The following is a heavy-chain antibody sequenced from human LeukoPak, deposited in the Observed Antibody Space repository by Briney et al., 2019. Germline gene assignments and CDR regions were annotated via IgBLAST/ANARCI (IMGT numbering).Heavy chain of an antibody. Sequence: ASVKVSCKASGYTFTSYYMHWVRQAPGQGLEWMGIINPSSGSTSYAQKFQGRVTTTRDTSTSTVYMELSSLRSEDTAVYYCAREGDSRTDFDYWGQGTLVTVSS. CDR2: INPSSGST. CDR1: GYTFTSYY. V-gene: IGHV1-46*01. CDR3: AREGDSRTDFDY. J-gene: IGHJ4*02. D-gene: IGHD2-21*02.